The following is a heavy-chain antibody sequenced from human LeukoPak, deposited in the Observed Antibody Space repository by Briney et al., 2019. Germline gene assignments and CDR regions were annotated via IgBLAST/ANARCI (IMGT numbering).Heavy chain of an antibody. Sequence: PSETLSLTCAVYGGSFSGYYWSWIRQPPGKGLEWIGEVNHSGSTNYNPSLKSRVTILLDRSKNQFSLKLGSVTAADTAVYYCARVPGITVTGTLWGADYWGQGTLVTVSS. CDR3: ARVPGITVTGTLWGADY. J-gene: IGHJ4*02. CDR1: GGSFSGYY. V-gene: IGHV4-34*01. D-gene: IGHD6-19*01. CDR2: VNHSGST.